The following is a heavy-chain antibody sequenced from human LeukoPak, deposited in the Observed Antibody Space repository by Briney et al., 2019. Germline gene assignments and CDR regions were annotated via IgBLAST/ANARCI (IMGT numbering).Heavy chain of an antibody. CDR1: GGSFSGYY. J-gene: IGHJ3*02. Sequence: SETLSLTCAVYGGSFSGYYWSWIRQPPGKGLEWIGEIIHSGSTSYNPSLKSRVTISVDTSKNQFSLKLSSVTAADTAVYYCARVGLPYYYGSGSYSPASNAFDIWGQGTMVTVSS. CDR3: ARVGLPYYYGSGSYSPASNAFDI. D-gene: IGHD3-10*01. CDR2: IIHSGST. V-gene: IGHV4-34*12.